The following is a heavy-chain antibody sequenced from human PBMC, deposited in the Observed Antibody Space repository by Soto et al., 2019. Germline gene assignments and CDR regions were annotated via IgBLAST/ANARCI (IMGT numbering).Heavy chain of an antibody. Sequence: GSLRLSCTVSGLTVSSNSMNWVRQAPGKGLEWVSVLYSDDNTYYADSVKGRFTIFRDISKNTVYLHMNRLRVEDTAVYFCARDRGDRSGYLSDFWGQGNLVTVSS. J-gene: IGHJ4*02. CDR1: GLTVSSNS. CDR3: ARDRGDRSGYLSDF. CDR2: LYSDDNT. D-gene: IGHD3-22*01. V-gene: IGHV3-66*01.